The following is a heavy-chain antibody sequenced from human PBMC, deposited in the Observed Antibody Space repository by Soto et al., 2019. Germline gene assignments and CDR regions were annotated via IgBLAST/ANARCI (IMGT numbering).Heavy chain of an antibody. V-gene: IGHV4-61*01. J-gene: IGHJ5*02. Sequence: SETLSLTCTVSGGTVRSGTYYWSWIRQPPGKGLEWIGHIYFTGSTNYNPSLKSRVTMSLDTSRNQFSLKLSSVTAADTAVYYCTRGPPRVQWFDPWGLGTLVTVSS. CDR1: GGTVRSGTYY. CDR3: TRGPPRVQWFDP. CDR2: IYFTGST.